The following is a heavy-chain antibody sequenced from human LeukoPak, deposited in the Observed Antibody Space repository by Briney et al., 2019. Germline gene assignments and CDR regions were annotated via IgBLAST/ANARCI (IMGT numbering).Heavy chain of an antibody. CDR1: GGSISSYY. D-gene: IGHD3-10*01. CDR2: IYTSGST. Sequence: SETLSLTCTVSGGSISSYYWSWIRQPAGKGLEWIERIYTSGSTNYNPSLKSRVTMSVDTSKNQFSLKLSSVTAADTAVYYCARAVGSGSFQTYYYYMDVWGKGTTVTISS. V-gene: IGHV4-4*07. J-gene: IGHJ6*03. CDR3: ARAVGSGSFQTYYYYMDV.